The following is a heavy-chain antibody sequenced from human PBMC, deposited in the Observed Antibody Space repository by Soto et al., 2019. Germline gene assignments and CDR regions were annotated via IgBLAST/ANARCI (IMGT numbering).Heavy chain of an antibody. CDR3: VKEYEDSRYYITSDY. J-gene: IGHJ4*02. V-gene: IGHV3-30*18. Sequence: QVQLVESGGGVVQPGRSLRLSCAASGFTFSTYGMHWIRQAPGKGLEWVAVVAYDGHTKFYADSVRGRFTVSRDNSKNTVYLQLDSLRAEDTAVYYCVKEYEDSRYYITSDYWGQGTLVTVSS. D-gene: IGHD3-22*01. CDR2: VAYDGHTK. CDR1: GFTFSTYG.